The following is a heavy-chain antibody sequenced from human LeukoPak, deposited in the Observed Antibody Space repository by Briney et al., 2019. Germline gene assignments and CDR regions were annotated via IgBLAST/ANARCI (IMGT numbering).Heavy chain of an antibody. CDR3: AKAQDIVVVPAAMDY. J-gene: IGHJ4*02. Sequence: GGSLRLSCAASGFTFSSYSMNWVRQAPGKGLEWVSSISSSSSYIYYADSVKGRFTISRDDAKNSLYLQMNSLRAEDTAVYYCAKAQDIVVVPAAMDYWGQGTLVTVSS. CDR1: GFTFSSYS. D-gene: IGHD2-2*01. CDR2: ISSSSSYI. V-gene: IGHV3-21*01.